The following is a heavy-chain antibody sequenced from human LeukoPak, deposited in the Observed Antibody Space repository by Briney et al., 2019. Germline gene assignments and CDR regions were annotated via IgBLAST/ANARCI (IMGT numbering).Heavy chain of an antibody. V-gene: IGHV4-39*07. Sequence: PSETLSLTCAVSGGSISSSSYYWGWIRQPPGKGLEWIGSIYYSGSTNYNPSLKSRVTISVDTSKNQFSLKLSSVTAVDTAVYYCARGEDYYDSSGYYYRFDPWGQGTLVTVSS. CDR2: IYYSGST. CDR1: GGSISSSSYY. CDR3: ARGEDYYDSSGYYYRFDP. D-gene: IGHD3-22*01. J-gene: IGHJ5*02.